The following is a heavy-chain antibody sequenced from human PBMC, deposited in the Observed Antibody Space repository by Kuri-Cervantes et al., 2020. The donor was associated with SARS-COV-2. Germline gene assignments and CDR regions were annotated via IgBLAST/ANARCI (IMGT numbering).Heavy chain of an antibody. J-gene: IGHJ5*02. CDR1: GFTFSSYW. V-gene: IGHV3-74*01. CDR3: ARGARDIVVVPAAKDWFDP. Sequence: GGSLRLSWAASGFTFSSYWMHWVRQAPGKGLVWVSRINSDGSSKSYADSVKGRFTISRDNAKNTLYLQMNSLRAEDTAVYYCARGARDIVVVPAAKDWFDPWGQGTLVTVSS. D-gene: IGHD2-2*01. CDR2: INSDGSSK.